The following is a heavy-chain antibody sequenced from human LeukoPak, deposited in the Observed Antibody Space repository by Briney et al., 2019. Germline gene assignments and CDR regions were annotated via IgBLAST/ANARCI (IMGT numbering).Heavy chain of an antibody. CDR2: IDTDGSTT. V-gene: IGHV3-74*01. CDR3: ARDRDGYNY. Sequence: GGSLRLSSAASGFTFSNSLMHWVRQVPGKELVWVARIDTDGSTTHYADSVKGRFTISRDNAKNTLYLQMNRLRAEDTDGYYCARDRDGYNYWGQGTLVTVSS. D-gene: IGHD5-24*01. J-gene: IGHJ4*02. CDR1: GFTFSNSL.